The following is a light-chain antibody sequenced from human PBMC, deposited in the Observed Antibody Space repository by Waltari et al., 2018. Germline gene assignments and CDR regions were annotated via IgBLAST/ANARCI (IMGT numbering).Light chain of an antibody. CDR1: SSDLCSYNF. CDR3: SSYGGTNNLI. V-gene: IGLV2-8*01. CDR2: EVT. J-gene: IGLJ2*01. Sequence: QSALTQPPSASGSPGQSVTISCPGSSSDLCSYNFVSWYQHLPGKVPRLMIYEVTKRPSGVPDRFSGAKSAYTAYLTVSGLRAEDEADYYCSSYGGTNNLIFGGGTKLTVL.